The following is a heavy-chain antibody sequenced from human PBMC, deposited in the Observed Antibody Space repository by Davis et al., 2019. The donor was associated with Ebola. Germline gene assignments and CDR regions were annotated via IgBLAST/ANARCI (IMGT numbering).Heavy chain of an antibody. V-gene: IGHV1-3*01. CDR3: AREHDSWSGYAFDY. J-gene: IGHJ4*02. CDR2: INCGNGNT. CDR1: GYPFSSYS. D-gene: IGHD3-3*01. Sequence: AASVKVSCKASGYPFSSYSLQWVRQAPGQRLEWMGWINCGNGNTKYSQNFQGRVTITRDTPTGTAYMDLSSLRTEDTAVYYCAREHDSWSGYAFDYWGQGSLVTVSA.